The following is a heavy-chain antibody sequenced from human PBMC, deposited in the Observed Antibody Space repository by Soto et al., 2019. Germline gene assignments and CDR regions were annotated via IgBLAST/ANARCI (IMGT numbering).Heavy chain of an antibody. D-gene: IGHD2-21*01. CDR2: IHYSGST. CDR3: TRGGDAYKNGH. Sequence: PSETLPITCTVPRSPVNMGTYDWSSIRQPPGKGLEWIGFIHYSGSTTYNPSLKSRVTMSVDTSKNQFSLKLTSVNAADTAVYYCTRGGDAYKNGHWGQGTLVTVS. J-gene: IGHJ4*02. V-gene: IGHV4-61*01. CDR1: RSPVNMGTYD.